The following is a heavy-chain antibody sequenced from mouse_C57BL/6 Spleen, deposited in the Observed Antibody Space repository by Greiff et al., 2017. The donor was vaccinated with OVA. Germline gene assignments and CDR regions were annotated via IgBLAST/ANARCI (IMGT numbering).Heavy chain of an antibody. Sequence: VQLKESGGGLVKPGGSLKLSCAASGFTFSDYGMHWVRQAPEKGLEWVAYISSGSSTIYYAATVKGRFTISRDTAKNTLFLQMTSLRSEDTAMYYCARRTYWYFDVWGTGTTVTVSS. V-gene: IGHV5-17*01. J-gene: IGHJ1*03. CDR3: ARRTYWYFDV. CDR2: ISSGSSTI. CDR1: GFTFSDYG.